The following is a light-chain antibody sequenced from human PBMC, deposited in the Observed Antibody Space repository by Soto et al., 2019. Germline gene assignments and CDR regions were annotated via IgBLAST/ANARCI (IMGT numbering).Light chain of an antibody. CDR3: GTWDSSLSAYV. CDR2: ENN. Sequence: QSGLTQPPSVSAAPGQKVTISCYGSSSNIGNNYVSWYQQLPGTAPKLLIYENNKRPSGIPDRFSGSKSGTSATLGITGLQTGDEADYYCGTWDSSLSAYVFGTGTKVTVL. CDR1: SSNIGNNY. V-gene: IGLV1-51*02. J-gene: IGLJ1*01.